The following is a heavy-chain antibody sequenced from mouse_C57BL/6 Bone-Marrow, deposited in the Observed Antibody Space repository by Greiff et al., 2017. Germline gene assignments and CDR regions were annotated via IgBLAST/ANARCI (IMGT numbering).Heavy chain of an antibody. D-gene: IGHD1-1*01. CDR2: ILPGSGRT. CDR1: GYTFTGYW. Sequence: VQLQQSGAELMKPGASVKLSCKATGYTFTGYWIEWVKQRPGHGLEWIGEILPGSGRTKYNEKFKGKATFTADTYSNPAYMQLSSLTTEDSAIYYCARVYYGSYYAMDYWGQGTSVTVSS. CDR3: ARVYYGSYYAMDY. J-gene: IGHJ4*01. V-gene: IGHV1-9*01.